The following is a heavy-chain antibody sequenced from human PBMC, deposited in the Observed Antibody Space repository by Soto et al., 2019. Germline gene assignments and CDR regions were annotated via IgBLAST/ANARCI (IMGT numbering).Heavy chain of an antibody. D-gene: IGHD1-7*01. V-gene: IGHV3-23*01. CDR2: ISGSGGST. Sequence: GSQRLSSAASGFPFRSYGMSWVRQAPGKGLEWVSAISGSGGSTYYADSVKGRFTISRDNSKNTLYLQMNSLRAEDTAVYYCAKSGGTTYYYYYMDVWGKGTTVTVSS. CDR3: AKSGGTTYYYYYMDV. CDR1: GFPFRSYG. J-gene: IGHJ6*03.